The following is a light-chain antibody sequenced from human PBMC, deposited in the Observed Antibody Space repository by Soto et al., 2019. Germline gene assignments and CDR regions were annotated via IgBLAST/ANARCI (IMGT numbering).Light chain of an antibody. CDR2: GAS. CDR3: QQYGSSPLIS. V-gene: IGKV3-20*01. Sequence: VLTQSPGTLSLSPGESATLSCRASQTVSITYLTWYQQKPGQAPRLLIFGASKRATGIPGRFSGSGSGRDFTLTISGLEPEDFAVYYCQQYGSSPLISFGQGTRLEIK. CDR1: QTVSITY. J-gene: IGKJ5*01.